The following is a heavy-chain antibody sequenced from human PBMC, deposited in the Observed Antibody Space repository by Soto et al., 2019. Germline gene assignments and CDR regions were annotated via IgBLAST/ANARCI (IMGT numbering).Heavy chain of an antibody. V-gene: IGHV3-30-3*01. CDR1: GFTFSSYA. CDR2: ISYDGSNK. D-gene: IGHD5-18*01. Sequence: QPGGSLRLSCAASGFTFSSYAMHWVRQAPGKGLEWVAVISYDGSNKYYADSVKGRFTISRDNSKNTLYLQMNSLRAEDTAVYYCARPLRDTAMAVTPFDYWGQGTLVTVSS. J-gene: IGHJ4*02. CDR3: ARPLRDTAMAVTPFDY.